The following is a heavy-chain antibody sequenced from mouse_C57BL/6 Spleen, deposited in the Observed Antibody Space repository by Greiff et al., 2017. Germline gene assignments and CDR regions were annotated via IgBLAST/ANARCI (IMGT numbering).Heavy chain of an antibody. D-gene: IGHD4-1*01. CDR2: INPTHGGT. CDR1: GYTFTDHY. J-gene: IGHJ2*01. V-gene: IGHV1-26*01. CDR3: ARDSGTRKNGRDYIDY. Sequence: EVQPQQSGPELVKPGTSVKISCRAPGYTFTDHYMNWVTPSHGESVEWSGDINPTHGGTSYNQKYKGKATLTVYKSSSTAYMELRSLPSADSAVYDCARDSGTRKNGRDYIDYWGQGTTLTVSS.